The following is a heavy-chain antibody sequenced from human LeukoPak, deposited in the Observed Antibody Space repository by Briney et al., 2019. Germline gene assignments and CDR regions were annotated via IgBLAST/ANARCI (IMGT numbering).Heavy chain of an antibody. Sequence: GGSLRLSCAASGFTFDDYSMHWVRQAPGKGLEWVSLITWDGGSTYYADSVKGRFTISRDNAKNSLYLQMNSLRAEDTAVYYCARDQGSSSYNPDAFDIWGQGTMVTVSS. D-gene: IGHD6-6*01. V-gene: IGHV3-43*01. CDR1: GFTFDDYS. CDR3: ARDQGSSSYNPDAFDI. CDR2: ITWDGGST. J-gene: IGHJ3*02.